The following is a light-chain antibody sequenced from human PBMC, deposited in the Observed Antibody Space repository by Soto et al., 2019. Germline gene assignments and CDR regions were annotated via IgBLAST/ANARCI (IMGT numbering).Light chain of an antibody. CDR2: EVN. CDR1: TGDIGNYNF. V-gene: IGLV2-8*01. J-gene: IGLJ1*01. Sequence: QSALTQPPSASGSPGQSVAISCTGTTGDIGNYNFVSWYQQHQGKAPKLLIFEVNKRPSGVPDRFSGSKSGNTASLTVSWLQAEDEADYYCSSHGGNSPYVFGTGTKLTV. CDR3: SSHGGNSPYV.